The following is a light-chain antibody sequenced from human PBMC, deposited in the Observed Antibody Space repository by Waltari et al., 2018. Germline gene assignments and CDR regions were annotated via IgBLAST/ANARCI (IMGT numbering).Light chain of an antibody. CDR1: QDISSY. CDR3: QQYDNLPC. Sequence: DIQMTQSPSSLSASVGDRVTITCQASQDISSYLNWYQQKPGKAPKLLIYDASNLETGVPSRFSGSGSGTDFTFTISSLQPEDIATYYCQQYDNLPCFGQGTKLEIK. CDR2: DAS. J-gene: IGKJ2*03. V-gene: IGKV1-33*01.